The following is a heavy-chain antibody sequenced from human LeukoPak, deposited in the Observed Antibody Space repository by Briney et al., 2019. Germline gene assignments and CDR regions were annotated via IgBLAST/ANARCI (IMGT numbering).Heavy chain of an antibody. CDR2: ISGSGGST. Sequence: SGGSLRLSCAASGFTFSSYGMSWVRQAPGKGLEWVSAISGSGGSTYYADSVKGRFTISRDNSKNTLYLQMNSLRAEDTAVYYCAKDLVTDVEMATILDYWGQGTLVTVSS. CDR1: GFTFSSYG. J-gene: IGHJ4*02. D-gene: IGHD5-24*01. V-gene: IGHV3-23*01. CDR3: AKDLVTDVEMATILDY.